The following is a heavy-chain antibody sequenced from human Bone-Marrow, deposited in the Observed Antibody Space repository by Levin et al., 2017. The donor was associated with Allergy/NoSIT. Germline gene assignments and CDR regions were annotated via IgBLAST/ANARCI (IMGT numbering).Heavy chain of an antibody. D-gene: IGHD4/OR15-4a*01. J-gene: IGHJ5*02. CDR3: ARDSMGLVGIWFDP. CDR1: GFIFSSHN. V-gene: IGHV3-48*04. Sequence: GGSLRLSCAASGFIFSSHNMTWVRQTPGKGLEWISYISSTSSTIYYADSVKGRFTISRDNAKNSLYLQMNSLRVEDTAVYYCARDSMGLVGIWFDPWGQGTLVTVSS. CDR2: ISSTSSTI.